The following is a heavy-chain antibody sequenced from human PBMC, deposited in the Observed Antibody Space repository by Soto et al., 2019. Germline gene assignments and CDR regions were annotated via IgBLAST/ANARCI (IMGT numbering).Heavy chain of an antibody. V-gene: IGHV4-31*03. CDR2: IYYSGST. CDR3: AREGWNCSGGSCYPGAWFDP. J-gene: IGHJ5*02. Sequence: QEQLQESGPGLVKPSQTLSLTCTVSGGSISSGGYYWSWIRPHPGKGLEWIGYIYYSGSTYYNPALKSRVTISVDTSKNQFSLKLSSVTAADTAVYYCAREGWNCSGGSCYPGAWFDPWGQGTLVTVSS. D-gene: IGHD2-15*01. CDR1: GGSISSGGYY.